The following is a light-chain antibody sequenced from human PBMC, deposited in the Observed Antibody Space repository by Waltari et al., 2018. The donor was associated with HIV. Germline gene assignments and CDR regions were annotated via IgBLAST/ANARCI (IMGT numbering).Light chain of an antibody. CDR3: QQYANLPRT. J-gene: IGKJ2*01. CDR2: GAS. V-gene: IGKV3-20*01. CDR1: QNIATS. Sequence: EIVLTQSPVTLSLSPGQRATLSCRAIQNIATSLGWFQQKPGHAPRLLVYGASNTAVSIPDRFTGSGSETDFILTIKRLEPEDFAVYYCQQYANLPRTFGQGTKLEI.